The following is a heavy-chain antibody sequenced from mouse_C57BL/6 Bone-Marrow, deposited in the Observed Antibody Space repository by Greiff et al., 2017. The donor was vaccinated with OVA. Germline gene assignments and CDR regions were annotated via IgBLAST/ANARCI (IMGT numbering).Heavy chain of an antibody. CDR3: ARPDGYFPFAY. D-gene: IGHD2-3*01. CDR1: GFTFSDYY. V-gene: IGHV5-12*01. J-gene: IGHJ3*01. CDR2: ISNGGGST. Sequence: EVHLVESGGGLVQPGGSLKLSCAASGFTFSDYYMYWVRQTPEKRLEWVAYISNGGGSTYYPDTVKGRFTISRDNAKNTLYLQMSRLKSEDTAMYYCARPDGYFPFAYWGQGTLVTVSA.